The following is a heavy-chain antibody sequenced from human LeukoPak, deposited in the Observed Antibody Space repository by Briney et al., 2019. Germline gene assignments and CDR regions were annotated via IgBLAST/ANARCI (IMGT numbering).Heavy chain of an antibody. V-gene: IGHV3-7*03. J-gene: IGHJ6*03. CDR3: ARVHLDWGSGSYYIGYYYYMDV. CDR2: IKQDGSEK. D-gene: IGHD3-10*01. Sequence: GGSLRLSCAASGFTFSSYWMSWVRQAPGKGLEWVANIKQDGSEKYYVDSVKGRFTISRDNAKNSLYLQMNSLRAEDTAVYYCARVHLDWGSGSYYIGYYYYMDVWGKGTTVTISS. CDR1: GFTFSSYW.